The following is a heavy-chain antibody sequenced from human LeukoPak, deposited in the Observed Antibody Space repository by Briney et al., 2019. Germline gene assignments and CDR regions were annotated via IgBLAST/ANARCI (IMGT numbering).Heavy chain of an antibody. Sequence: GGSLRLSCAASGFTFSSYSMNGVRQAPGRGREWGSSISCSSRYIYYTDSVKGRFTISRDNDKHSLYLQMNSLRAEDMAVYYCARPYYYDSSAADSLFDPWGQGTLVTVSS. V-gene: IGHV3-21*01. CDR2: ISCSSRYI. D-gene: IGHD3-22*01. CDR3: ARPYYYDSSAADSLFDP. J-gene: IGHJ5*02. CDR1: GFTFSSYS.